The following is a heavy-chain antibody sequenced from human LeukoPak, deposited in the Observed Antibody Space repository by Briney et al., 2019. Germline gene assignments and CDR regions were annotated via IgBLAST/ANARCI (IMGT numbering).Heavy chain of an antibody. D-gene: IGHD6-19*01. V-gene: IGHV4-38-2*02. CDR3: ARVAHKAGTRP. CDR2: IYRSGST. J-gene: IGHJ5*02. CDR1: GYPISNGYY. Sequence: PSETLSLTCTVSGYPISNGYYWDWIRQPPGRGLEWIGNIYRSGSTSYNPSLKSRVTISVDTSKNQFSLKLSSVTAADTAVYYCARVAHKAGTRPWGQGTLVTVSS.